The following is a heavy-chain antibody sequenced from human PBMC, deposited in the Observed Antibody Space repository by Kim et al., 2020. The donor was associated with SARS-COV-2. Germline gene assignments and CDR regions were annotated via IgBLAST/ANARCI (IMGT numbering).Heavy chain of an antibody. V-gene: IGHV3-7*01. CDR2: SQK. J-gene: IGHJ4*02. CDR3: ATFWSGYFDY. Sequence: SQKDYVDPVKGRFTMSRENAEKSVDLQMNGLRAEDTAVYYCATFWSGYFDYWGQGTVVTVSS. D-gene: IGHD3-3*01.